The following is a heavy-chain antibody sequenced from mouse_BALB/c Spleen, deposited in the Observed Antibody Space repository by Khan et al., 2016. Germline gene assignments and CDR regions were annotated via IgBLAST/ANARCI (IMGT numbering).Heavy chain of an antibody. CDR2: ILPGGGTT. J-gene: IGHJ3*01. V-gene: IGHV1-9*01. Sequence: QVQLKQSGAELMKPGTSVKISCKATGYTFRSYWIEWVKQRPGHGLEWIGEILPGGGTTNYNEKFQGKAIVTADSSSNTAYIQFSSLTSEDSAVYYCGRRREYGSGPAWLAYWGQGTLVTVSA. CDR1: GYTFRSYW. D-gene: IGHD1-1*01. CDR3: GRRREYGSGPAWLAY.